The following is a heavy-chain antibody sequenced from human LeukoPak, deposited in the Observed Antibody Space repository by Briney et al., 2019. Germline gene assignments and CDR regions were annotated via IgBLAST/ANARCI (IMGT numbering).Heavy chain of an antibody. CDR2: INHSGST. V-gene: IGHV4-34*01. CDR3: ARGHWYYGSGSYFDY. D-gene: IGHD3-10*01. J-gene: IGHJ4*02. Sequence: SETLSLTCAVYGGSFSGYYWSWIRQPPGKGLEWIGEINHSGSTNYNPSLKSRVTISVDTSKNQFSLKLSSVTAADTAVYYCARGHWYYGSGSYFDYWGPGTLVTVSS. CDR1: GGSFSGYY.